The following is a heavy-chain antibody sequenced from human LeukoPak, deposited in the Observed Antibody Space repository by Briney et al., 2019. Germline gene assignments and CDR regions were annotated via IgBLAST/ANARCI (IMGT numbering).Heavy chain of an antibody. CDR3: AGGLWFGEFYYYYYYMDV. V-gene: IGHV1-69*13. Sequence: ASVKVSCKASGYTFTSYGISWVRQAPGQGLEWMGGIIPIFGTANYAQKFQGRVTITADESTSTAYMELSSLRSEDTAVYYCAGGLWFGEFYYYYYYMDVWGKGTTVTVSS. J-gene: IGHJ6*03. CDR2: IIPIFGTA. CDR1: GYTFTSYG. D-gene: IGHD3-10*01.